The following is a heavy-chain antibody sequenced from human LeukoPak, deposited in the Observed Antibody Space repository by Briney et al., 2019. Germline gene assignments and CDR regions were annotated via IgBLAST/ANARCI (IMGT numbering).Heavy chain of an antibody. D-gene: IGHD6-13*01. CDR1: GSTFTNHG. CDR2: ISTYNGHT. V-gene: IGHV1-18*01. CDR3: ARTLYIAAAPGGFDY. Sequence: ASVKVSCKVSGSTFTNHGISWVREAPGQGLEWMGWISTYNGHTNYAQKFQGRVTMTTDTSTSTVYMEVRSLRSDDSAVYYCARTLYIAAAPGGFDYWGQGTLVAVSS. J-gene: IGHJ4*02.